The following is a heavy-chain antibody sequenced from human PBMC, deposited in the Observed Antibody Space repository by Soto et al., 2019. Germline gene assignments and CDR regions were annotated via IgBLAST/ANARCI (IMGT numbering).Heavy chain of an antibody. CDR2: IYYSGST. V-gene: IGHV4-31*03. Sequence: TLSLTCTVSGGSISSGGYYWSWIRQHPGKGLEWIGYIYYSGSTYYNPSLKSRVTISVDTSKNQFSLKLSSVTAADTAVYYCARGSDWNYEIDYWGQGTLVTVSS. J-gene: IGHJ4*02. CDR1: GGSISSGGYY. CDR3: ARGSDWNYEIDY. D-gene: IGHD1-7*01.